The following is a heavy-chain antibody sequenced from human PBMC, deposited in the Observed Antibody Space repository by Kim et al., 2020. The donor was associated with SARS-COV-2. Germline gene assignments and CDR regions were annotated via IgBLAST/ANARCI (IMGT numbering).Heavy chain of an antibody. V-gene: IGHV3-30-3*01. Sequence: GGPLRLSCAASGFTFSSYAMHWVRQAPGKGLEWVAVISYDGSNKYYADSVKGRFTISRDNSKNTLYLQMNSLRAEDTAVYYCAREGRGCSGGSCYSAYFDYCGQGTLVTVSS. CDR3: AREGRGCSGGSCYSAYFDY. J-gene: IGHJ4*02. CDR1: GFTFSSYA. D-gene: IGHD2-15*01. CDR2: ISYDGSNK.